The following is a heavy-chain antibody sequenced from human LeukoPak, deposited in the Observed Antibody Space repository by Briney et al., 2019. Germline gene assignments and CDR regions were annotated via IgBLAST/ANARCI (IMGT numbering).Heavy chain of an antibody. CDR3: ARKTRAISAPDY. J-gene: IGHJ4*02. CDR1: GYTFTGYY. CDR2: INLNSGAT. V-gene: IGHV1-2*02. D-gene: IGHD6-13*01. Sequence: ASVKVSCEASGYTFTGYYMHWVRQAPGQGLEWMGWINLNSGATHYSQKFQGRVTLTRDTSISTAYMELSSLRSDDTAIYYCARKTRAISAPDYWGQGTLVTVSS.